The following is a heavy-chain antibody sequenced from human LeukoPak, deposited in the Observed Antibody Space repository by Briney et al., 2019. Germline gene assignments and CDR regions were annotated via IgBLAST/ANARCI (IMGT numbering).Heavy chain of an antibody. CDR3: ARTARSFGYYFYHYMDV. Sequence: SETLSLTCNVSGDSISSGDYYSSWIRQPPGKGLEWIGYMYYSGSTYYNASLKSRVTMSIDTSKNQFSLELSSVTAADTAVYYCARTARSFGYYFYHYMDVWGKGTTVTVSS. CDR1: GDSISSGDYY. CDR2: MYYSGST. J-gene: IGHJ6*03. D-gene: IGHD5-18*01. V-gene: IGHV4-30-4*08.